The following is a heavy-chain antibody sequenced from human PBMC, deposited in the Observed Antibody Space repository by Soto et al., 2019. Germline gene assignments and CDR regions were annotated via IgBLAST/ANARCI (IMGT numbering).Heavy chain of an antibody. V-gene: IGHV1-18*01. CDR3: ARSVGGSNVNFDY. CDR2: INAGNGNT. Sequence: ASVKVSCKASGYTFTSYGISWVRQAPGQGLEWMGWINAGNGNTKYSQKFQGRVTMTRNTAISTAYMELSSLRSEDTAVYYCARSVGGSNVNFDYWGQGTLVTVSS. CDR1: GYTFTSYG. D-gene: IGHD3-10*01. J-gene: IGHJ4*02.